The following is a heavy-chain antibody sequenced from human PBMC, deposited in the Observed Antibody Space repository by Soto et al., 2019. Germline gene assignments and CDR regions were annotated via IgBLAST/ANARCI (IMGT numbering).Heavy chain of an antibody. CDR2: VDPGDGET. D-gene: IGHD2-21*01. Sequence: EVQLVQSGAEVKRPGTTVKISCKVSGSSFSDYYIHWVQQAPGKGLQWMGLVDPGDGETKYAENFQGRLTITAETSTNTVYMELSNLRSEDTAMYYCATVRHTITVVVIPSAVGNWFDPWGQGTLVTVSS. CDR1: GSSFSDYY. CDR3: ATVRHTITVVVIPSAVGNWFDP. V-gene: IGHV1-69-2*01. J-gene: IGHJ5*02.